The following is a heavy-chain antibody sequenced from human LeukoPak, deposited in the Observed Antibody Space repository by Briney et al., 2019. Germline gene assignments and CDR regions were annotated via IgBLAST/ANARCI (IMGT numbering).Heavy chain of an antibody. CDR1: GYTFTAG. V-gene: IGHV3-23*01. D-gene: IGHD6-19*01. Sequence: GGSLRLSCAASGYTFTAGMSWVRRAPGKGLEWVSCINHSGGSTYYGDSVKGRFTISRDNSKNTLYLQMNSLRADDTAVYYCAKNWLNTPEFDPWGQGTLVTVSS. CDR2: INHSGGST. J-gene: IGHJ5*02. CDR3: AKNWLNTPEFDP.